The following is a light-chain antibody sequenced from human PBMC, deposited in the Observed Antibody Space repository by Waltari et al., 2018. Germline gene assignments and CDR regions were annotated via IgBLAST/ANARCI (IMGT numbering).Light chain of an antibody. J-gene: IGLJ1*01. Sequence: QAGLTQPPSVSKGLRQTATLTCTGNINNVGNQGAAWLQQHQGRPPKVLSYRNNNRPYGSSESFSASRSGTTASLTITGLRPEDEAYYYCSAWDSNLSAYVFGTGTKVTVL. V-gene: IGLV10-54*04. CDR1: INNVGNQG. CDR2: RNN. CDR3: SAWDSNLSAYV.